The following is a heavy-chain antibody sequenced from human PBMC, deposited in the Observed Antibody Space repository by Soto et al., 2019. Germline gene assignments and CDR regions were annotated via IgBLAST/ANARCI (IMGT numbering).Heavy chain of an antibody. CDR1: GFTFSSYA. J-gene: IGHJ6*03. V-gene: IGHV3-64*01. D-gene: IGHD1-26*01. CDR2: ISSNGGST. Sequence: EVPLVESGGGLVQPGGSLRLSCAASGFTFSSYAMHWVRQAPGKGLEYVSAISSNGGSTYYANSVKGRFTISRDNSKNPLYLQMGSLRAEDMAVYYCARDVLGGRYSMDVWGQGTTVTVSS. CDR3: ARDVLGGRYSMDV.